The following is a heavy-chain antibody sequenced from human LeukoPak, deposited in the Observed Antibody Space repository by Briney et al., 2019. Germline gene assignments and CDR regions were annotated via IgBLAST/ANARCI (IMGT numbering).Heavy chain of an antibody. D-gene: IGHD6-19*01. CDR2: IIPIFGTA. CDR1: GDTFRSYG. Sequence: VASVKVSCKASGDTFRSYGLSWVRQAPGQGLEWMGGIIPIFGTANYAQKFQGRVTITADESTSTAYMELSSLRSEDTAVYYCARADFNIAVAVFDPWGQGTLVTVSS. J-gene: IGHJ5*02. CDR3: ARADFNIAVAVFDP. V-gene: IGHV1-69*13.